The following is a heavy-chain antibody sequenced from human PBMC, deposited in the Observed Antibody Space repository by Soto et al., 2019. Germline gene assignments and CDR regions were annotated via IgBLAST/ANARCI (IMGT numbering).Heavy chain of an antibody. CDR2: IYYSGST. D-gene: IGHD7-27*01. CDR3: ARANWFFDY. Sequence: SETLSLTRTVSGGSINNHYWSWIRQPPGQGLEWIGYIYYSGSTNYNPSLKSRVTMSVDTSKNQFSLKLSSLTAADTAIYYCARANWFFDYWGQGTLVTVSS. V-gene: IGHV4-59*11. CDR1: GGSINNHY. J-gene: IGHJ4*02.